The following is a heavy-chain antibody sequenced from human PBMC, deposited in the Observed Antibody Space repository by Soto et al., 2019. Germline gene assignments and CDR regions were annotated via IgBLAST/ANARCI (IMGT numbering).Heavy chain of an antibody. CDR2: IYHSGST. CDR1: GGSISSGGYS. J-gene: IGHJ4*02. Sequence: QLQLQESGSGLVKPSQTLSLTCAVSGGSISSGGYSWNWIRQLPGKGLECIGYIYHSGSTYYSPSLKSRVTISVDRSNNPFSLKLSSVTAADTAVYYCARGPPLGYWGQGTLVTVSS. CDR3: ARGPPLGY. V-gene: IGHV4-30-2*01.